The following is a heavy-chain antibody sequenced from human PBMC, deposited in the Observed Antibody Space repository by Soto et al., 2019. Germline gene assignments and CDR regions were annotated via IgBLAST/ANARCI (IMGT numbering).Heavy chain of an antibody. D-gene: IGHD1-26*01. Sequence: VGSLRLSCAASGFTFSSYAMHWVRQAPGKGLEWVAVISYDGSNKYYADSVKGRFTISRDNSKNTLYLQMNSLRAEDTAVYYCARDSRGGSYYYYYYYGMDVWGQGTTVTVSS. V-gene: IGHV3-30-3*01. CDR1: GFTFSSYA. CDR2: ISYDGSNK. J-gene: IGHJ6*02. CDR3: ARDSRGGSYYYYYYYGMDV.